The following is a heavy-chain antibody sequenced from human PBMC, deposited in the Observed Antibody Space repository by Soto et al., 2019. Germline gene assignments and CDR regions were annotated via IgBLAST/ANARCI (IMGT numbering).Heavy chain of an antibody. D-gene: IGHD3-10*01. CDR3: ARRAGLHMVRGVIPNGYFDY. Sequence: GGSLRLSCAVSGFTFSSYAMSWVRQAPGKGLEWVSAISGSGGSTYYADSVKGRFTISRDNSKNTLYLQMNSLRAEDTAVYYCARRAGLHMVRGVIPNGYFDYWGQGTLVTVSS. J-gene: IGHJ4*02. CDR1: GFTFSSYA. CDR2: ISGSGGST. V-gene: IGHV3-23*01.